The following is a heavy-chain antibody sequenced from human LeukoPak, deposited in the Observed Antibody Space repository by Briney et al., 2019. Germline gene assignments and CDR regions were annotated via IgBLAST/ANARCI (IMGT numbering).Heavy chain of an antibody. D-gene: IGHD3-22*01. CDR3: ARDQGHYYDSSGYYLT. CDR1: GGTFSSYA. J-gene: IGHJ5*02. Sequence: LVKVSCKAPGGTFSSYAISWVRQAPGQGLEWMGGIIPIFGTANYAQKFQGRVTITADESTSTAYMELSSLRSEDTAVYYCARDQGHYYDSSGYYLTWGQGTLVTVSS. V-gene: IGHV1-69*13. CDR2: IIPIFGTA.